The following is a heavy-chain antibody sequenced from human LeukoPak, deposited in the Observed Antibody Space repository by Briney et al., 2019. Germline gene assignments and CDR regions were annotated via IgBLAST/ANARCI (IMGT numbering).Heavy chain of an antibody. CDR2: FDPEDGET. CDR3: ARGPYCSGGSCYPGVNYYMDV. J-gene: IGHJ6*03. V-gene: IGHV1-24*01. D-gene: IGHD2-15*01. CDR1: GYTLTELS. Sequence: ASVKVSCKVSGYTLTELSMHWVRQAPGKGLEWMGGFDPEDGETIYAQKFQGRVTMTEDTSTDTAYMELSSLRSEDTAVYYCARGPYCSGGSCYPGVNYYMDVWGKGTTVTVSS.